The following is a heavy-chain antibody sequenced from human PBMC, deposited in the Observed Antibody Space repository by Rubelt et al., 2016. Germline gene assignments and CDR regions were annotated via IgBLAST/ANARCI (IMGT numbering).Heavy chain of an antibody. Sequence: SRSGMHWVRQAPGKGLEWVAVIWYDGTNKYYGDSVKGRFTISRDDSKNTLDLQMNSLRVEDTAVYYCARDLSDSGRYHHFDYWGQGTLVTVSP. CDR1: SRSG. CDR3: ARDLSDSGRYHHFDY. CDR2: IWYDGTNK. J-gene: IGHJ4*02. V-gene: IGHV3-33*01. D-gene: IGHD1-26*01.